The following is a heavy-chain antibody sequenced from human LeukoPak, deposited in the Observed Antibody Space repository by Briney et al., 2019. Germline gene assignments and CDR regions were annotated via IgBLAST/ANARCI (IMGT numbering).Heavy chain of an antibody. D-gene: IGHD2-2*01. CDR1: GYTFTGYY. Sequence: ASVKVSCKASGYTFTGYYMHWVRQAPGQGLEWMGWISPNSGGTNYAQKFQGRVTMTRDTSISTAYMELSRLRSDDTAVYYCARVRIGYCSSTSCPNWFDPWGQGTLVTVSS. CDR3: ARVRIGYCSSTSCPNWFDP. CDR2: ISPNSGGT. J-gene: IGHJ5*02. V-gene: IGHV1-2*02.